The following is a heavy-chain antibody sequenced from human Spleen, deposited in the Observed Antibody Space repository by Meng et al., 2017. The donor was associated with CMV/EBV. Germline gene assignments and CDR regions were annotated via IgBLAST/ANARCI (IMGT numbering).Heavy chain of an antibody. J-gene: IGHJ4*02. D-gene: IGHD1-1*01. V-gene: IGHV3-72*01. Sequence: GESLKISCAASGFTFSNYNINWVRQAPGKGLEWVGRSRNKANRYTTEYAASVKGRFTVSRDESKNSLYLQMNSLKTEDTAVYYCVRGYNSFDSWGQGTLVTVSS. CDR3: VRGYNSFDS. CDR2: SRNKANRYTT. CDR1: GFTFSNYN.